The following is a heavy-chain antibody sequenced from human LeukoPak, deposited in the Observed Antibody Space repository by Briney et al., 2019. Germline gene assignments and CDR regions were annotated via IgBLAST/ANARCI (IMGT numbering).Heavy chain of an antibody. CDR1: GFTVADYV. J-gene: IGHJ4*02. CDR2: VGGSDDTT. CDR3: AKVLYSVNNFNMIFDK. D-gene: IGHD1-1*01. V-gene: IGHV3-23*01. Sequence: EGSLRLSCSASGFTVADYVMNWVRQTPGGGLQWVATVGGSDDTTYYTDSVRGRFAISRDNFKNTVSLQMNSLRVEDTAVYYCAKVLYSVNNFNMIFDKWGQGTLVTVAS.